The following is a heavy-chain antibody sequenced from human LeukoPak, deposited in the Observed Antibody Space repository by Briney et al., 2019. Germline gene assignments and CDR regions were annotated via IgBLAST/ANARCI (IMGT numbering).Heavy chain of an antibody. Sequence: GGSLRLSCTASGFTFGDYAMSWVRQAPGKGLEWVSAISGSGGSTYYADSVKGRFTISRDNSKNTLYLQMNSLRAEDTAVYYCARSPQHFDRFFDGDSHYFFDSWGQGTLVTVSS. CDR1: GFTFGDYA. V-gene: IGHV3-23*01. D-gene: IGHD3-9*01. J-gene: IGHJ4*02. CDR3: ARSPQHFDRFFDGDSHYFFDS. CDR2: ISGSGGST.